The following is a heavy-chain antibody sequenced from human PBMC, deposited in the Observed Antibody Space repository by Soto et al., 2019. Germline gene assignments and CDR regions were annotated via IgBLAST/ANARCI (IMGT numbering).Heavy chain of an antibody. CDR2: ISGSGGST. V-gene: IGHV3-23*01. Sequence: GGSLRLSCAASGFTFSSYAMSWVRQAPGKGLEWVSAISGSGGSTYYADSVKGRFTISRDNSKNTLYLQMNSLRAEDTAVYYCANRQWLLGKDLMVDYWGQGTLVTVSS. CDR1: GFTFSSYA. CDR3: ANRQWLLGKDLMVDY. D-gene: IGHD6-19*01. J-gene: IGHJ4*02.